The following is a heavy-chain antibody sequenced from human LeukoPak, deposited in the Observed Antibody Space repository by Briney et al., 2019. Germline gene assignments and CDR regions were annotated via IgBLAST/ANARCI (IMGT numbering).Heavy chain of an antibody. J-gene: IGHJ4*02. CDR3: AREMYGSTVSPFDH. CDR2: IYYSGST. Sequence: PSETLSLTCNVSGGSISSGDYYWGWIRQPPGKGLEWIGSIYYSGSTYYNPSLKSRVTMSVDTSKNQFSLKLSSVTAANTAVYYCAREMYGSTVSPFDHWGQGTLVTVSS. CDR1: GGSISSGDYY. D-gene: IGHD6-13*01. V-gene: IGHV4-39*02.